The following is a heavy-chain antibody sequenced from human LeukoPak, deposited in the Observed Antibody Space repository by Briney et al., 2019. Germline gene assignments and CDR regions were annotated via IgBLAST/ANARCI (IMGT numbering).Heavy chain of an antibody. J-gene: IGHJ3*02. CDR3: ARRRGDILTGFAFDI. Sequence: ASVEVSCKASGYTFTGYYMHWVRQAPGQGLEWMGWINPNSGGTNYAQKFQGWVTMTRDTSISTAYMELSRLRSDDTAVYYCARRRGDILTGFAFDIWGQGTMVTVSS. D-gene: IGHD3-9*01. CDR2: INPNSGGT. CDR1: GYTFTGYY. V-gene: IGHV1-2*04.